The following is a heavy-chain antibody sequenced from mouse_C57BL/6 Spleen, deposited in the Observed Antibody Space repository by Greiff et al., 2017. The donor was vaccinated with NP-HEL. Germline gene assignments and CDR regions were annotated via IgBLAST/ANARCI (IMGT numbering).Heavy chain of an antibody. CDR1: GFTFTDYY. CDR2: IRNKANGYTT. Sequence: EVHLVESGGGLVQPGGSLSLSCAASGFTFTDYYMSWVRQPPGKALEWLGFIRNKANGYTTEYSASVKGRFTISRDNSQSILYLQMNALRAEDSATYYCARYYYGSGPFAYWGQGTLVTVSA. J-gene: IGHJ3*01. V-gene: IGHV7-3*01. CDR3: ARYYYGSGPFAY. D-gene: IGHD1-1*01.